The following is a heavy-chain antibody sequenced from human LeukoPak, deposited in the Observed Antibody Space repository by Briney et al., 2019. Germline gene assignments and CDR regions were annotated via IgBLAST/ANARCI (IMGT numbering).Heavy chain of an antibody. CDR2: IYYSGSP. V-gene: IGHV4-59*01. CDR1: GGSISSYY. J-gene: IGHJ4*02. D-gene: IGHD2-2*02. Sequence: SETLSLTCTVSGGSISSYYWSWIRQPPGKGLEWIGYIYYSGSPNYNPSLKSRVTISVDTSKNQFSLKLSSVTAADTAVYYCARGAATAATPFDYWGQGTLVTVSS. CDR3: ARGAATAATPFDY.